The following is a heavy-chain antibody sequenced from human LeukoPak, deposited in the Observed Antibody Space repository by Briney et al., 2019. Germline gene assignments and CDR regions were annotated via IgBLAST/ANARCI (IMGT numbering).Heavy chain of an antibody. V-gene: IGHV3-21*01. CDR3: ARGVSSWYAGYYGMDV. D-gene: IGHD6-13*01. CDR2: ISSSSSYI. J-gene: IGHJ6*02. CDR1: GFTFSSYS. Sequence: GGSLRLSCAASGFTFSSYSMNWVRQAPGKGLEWVSSISSSSSYIYYADSVKGRFTISRDNAKNSLYLQMNSLRAEDTAVYYCARGVSSWYAGYYGMDVWGQGTTVTVSS.